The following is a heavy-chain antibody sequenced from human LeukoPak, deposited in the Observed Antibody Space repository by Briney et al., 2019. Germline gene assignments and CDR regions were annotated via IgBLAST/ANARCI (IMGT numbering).Heavy chain of an antibody. V-gene: IGHV3-30*02. D-gene: IGHD1-20*01. CDR3: AKDPSYNWNYLTY. CDR2: IRYDGSNK. Sequence: GGSLRLSCAASGFTFSSYVMHWVRQAPGKGLEWVAFIRYDGSNKYYADSVKGRFTISRDNSKNTLYLQMNSLRAEDTAVYYCAKDPSYNWNYLTYWGQGTLVTVSS. J-gene: IGHJ4*02. CDR1: GFTFSSYV.